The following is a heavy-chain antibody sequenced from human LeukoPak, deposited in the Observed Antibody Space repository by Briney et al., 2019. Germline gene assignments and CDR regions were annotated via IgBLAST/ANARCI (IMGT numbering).Heavy chain of an antibody. Sequence: GGSLRLSCAASGFSFSSYSMNRVRQAPGKGLEWVSYISSSSSSIYYADSVKGRFTISRDNAKDSLYLQMNSLRAEDTALYYCARAGGYQLLFSDYWGQGTLVIVSS. CDR1: GFSFSSYS. CDR3: ARAGGYQLLFSDY. D-gene: IGHD2-2*01. V-gene: IGHV3-48*04. CDR2: ISSSSSSI. J-gene: IGHJ4*02.